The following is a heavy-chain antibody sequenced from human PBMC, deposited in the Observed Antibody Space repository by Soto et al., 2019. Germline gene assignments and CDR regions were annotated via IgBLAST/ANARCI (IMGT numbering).Heavy chain of an antibody. CDR3: ARRGGSSWYWANYFYFDY. Sequence: PSETLSLTCAVYGGSFSGYYWSWIRQPPGKGLEWIGEINHSGSTNYNPSLKSRVTISVDTSKNQFSLKLSSVTAADTAVYYCARRGGSSWYWANYFYFDYWGQGTLVTVSS. CDR1: GGSFSGYY. V-gene: IGHV4-34*01. D-gene: IGHD6-13*01. CDR2: INHSGST. J-gene: IGHJ4*02.